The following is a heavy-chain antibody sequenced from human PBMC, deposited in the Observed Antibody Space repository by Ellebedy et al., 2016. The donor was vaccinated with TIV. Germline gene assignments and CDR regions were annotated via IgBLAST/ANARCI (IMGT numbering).Heavy chain of an antibody. CDR1: GFTFSSFG. CDR3: ATLTVGHFDY. J-gene: IGHJ4*02. V-gene: IGHV3-48*01. Sequence: PGGSLRLSCAGSGFTFSSFGMNWVRQAPGTGLQWISYISSTSTRISYADSVKGRFTISRDNSKNTLYLQMNSLRAEDTAVYYCATLTVGHFDYWGQGTLVTVSS. CDR2: ISSTSTRI.